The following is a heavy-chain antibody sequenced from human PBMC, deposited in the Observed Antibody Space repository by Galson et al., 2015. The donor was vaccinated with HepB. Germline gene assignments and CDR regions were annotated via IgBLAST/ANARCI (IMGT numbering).Heavy chain of an antibody. CDR2: ISRGGST. D-gene: IGHD6-19*01. J-gene: IGHJ4*02. CDR1: GFTFSSYA. Sequence: SLRLSCAASGFTFSSYAMSWVRQAPGKGLEWVSHISRGGSTYYADSVKGRFTISRDNSKNTLCLQMNSLGAEDTAVYHCAKDRSSGWYGLDYWGQGTLVTVSS. V-gene: IGHV3-23*01. CDR3: AKDRSSGWYGLDY.